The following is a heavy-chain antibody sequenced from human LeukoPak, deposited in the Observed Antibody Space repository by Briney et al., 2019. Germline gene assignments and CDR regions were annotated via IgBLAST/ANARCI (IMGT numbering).Heavy chain of an antibody. Sequence: SETLSLTCTVSGDSISSGDYYWSWIRQPAGKGLEWIGRISSSGSTNYNPSLKSRVTISVDTSKNQFSLKLSSVTAADTAVYYCARDQGASGWFDYWGQGTLVTVSS. V-gene: IGHV4-61*02. CDR2: ISSSGST. J-gene: IGHJ4*02. D-gene: IGHD6-19*01. CDR1: GDSISSGDYY. CDR3: ARDQGASGWFDY.